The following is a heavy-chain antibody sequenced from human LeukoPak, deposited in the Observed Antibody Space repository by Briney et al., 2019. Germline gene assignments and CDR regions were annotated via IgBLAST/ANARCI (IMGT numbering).Heavy chain of an antibody. J-gene: IGHJ4*02. D-gene: IGHD5-18*01. CDR2: TYHSGST. CDR3: ARANSGYSYAYCDS. V-gene: IGHV4-4*02. CDR1: GGSISSVNW. Sequence: PSGTLSLTCAVSGGSISSVNWWIWVRPTPGKGLEWVGETYHSGSTNYNPSLKSRVTISVDKSKNQFSLNLTSVTAADTAVYYCARANSGYSYAYCDSWGQGTLVTVSS.